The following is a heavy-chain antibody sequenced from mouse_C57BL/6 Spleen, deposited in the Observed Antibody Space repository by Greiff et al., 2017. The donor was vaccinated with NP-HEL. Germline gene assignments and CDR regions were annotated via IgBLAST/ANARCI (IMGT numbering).Heavy chain of an antibody. V-gene: IGHV1-81*01. CDR3: ARLNSSGLFDY. D-gene: IGHD3-2*02. J-gene: IGHJ2*01. CDR2: IYPRSGNT. Sequence: LQESGAELARPGASVKLSCKASGYTFTSYGISWVKQRTGQGLEWIGEIYPRSGNTYYNEKFKGKATLTADKSSSTAYMELRSLTSEDSAVYFCARLNSSGLFDYWGQGTTLTVSS. CDR1: GYTFTSYG.